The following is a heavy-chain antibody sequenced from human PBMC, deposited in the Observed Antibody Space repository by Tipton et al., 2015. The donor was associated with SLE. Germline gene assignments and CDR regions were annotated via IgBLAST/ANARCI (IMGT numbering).Heavy chain of an antibody. CDR1: GASISSHY. Sequence: TLSLTYTVSGASISSHYWNWIRQPPGKGLEWIGNIYNNGNTNYNPSLKSRVTISVDTSRNQFFLKLSSVTAADTALYYCARAKRSSTTWGYGFDPWGQGTLATVSP. CDR3: ARAKRSSTTWGYGFDP. D-gene: IGHD2-2*01. V-gene: IGHV4-59*11. CDR2: IYNNGNT. J-gene: IGHJ5*02.